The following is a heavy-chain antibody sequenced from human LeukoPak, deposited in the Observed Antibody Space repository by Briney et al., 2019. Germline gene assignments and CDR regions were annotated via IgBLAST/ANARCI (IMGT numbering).Heavy chain of an antibody. CDR1: GGSISSGDYY. D-gene: IGHD6-19*01. CDR2: IYYSGST. Sequence: PSETLSLTCTVSGGSISSGDYYWSWLRQPPGKGLEWIGYIYYSGSTNYNPSLKSRVTISVDTSKNQFSLKLSSVTAADTAVYYCARYSSGWYHSGYYGMDVWGQGTTVTVSS. CDR3: ARYSSGWYHSGYYGMDV. J-gene: IGHJ6*02. V-gene: IGHV4-61*08.